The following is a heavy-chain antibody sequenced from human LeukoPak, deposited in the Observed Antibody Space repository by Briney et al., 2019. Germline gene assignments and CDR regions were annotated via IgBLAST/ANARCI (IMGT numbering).Heavy chain of an antibody. CDR2: FYNGINT. CDR3: ARVGSGNTYGYGDY. V-gene: IGHV3-66*01. D-gene: IGHD5-18*01. Sequence: GGSLRLSCAATGLTVSSNYMSWVRQAPGKGLNGVSVFYNGINTYYADSVKGRFTTSRDNSKNTLYLQMNSLRVEDTAVYFCARVGSGNTYGYGDYWGQGTLVTVSS. CDR1: GLTVSSNY. J-gene: IGHJ4*02.